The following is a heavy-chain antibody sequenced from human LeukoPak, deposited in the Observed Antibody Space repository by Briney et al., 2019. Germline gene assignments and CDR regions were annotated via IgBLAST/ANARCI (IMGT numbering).Heavy chain of an antibody. V-gene: IGHV3-23*01. D-gene: IGHD6-19*01. CDR2: ISGSGGST. CDR1: GFTFSSYA. Sequence: GGSLGLSCAASGFTFSSYAMSWVRQAPGKGLEWVSAISGSGGSTYYADSVKGRFTISRDNSRNTLYLQMNSLRAEDTAVYYCAKDRGYSSALDYWGQGTLVTVSS. J-gene: IGHJ4*02. CDR3: AKDRGYSSALDY.